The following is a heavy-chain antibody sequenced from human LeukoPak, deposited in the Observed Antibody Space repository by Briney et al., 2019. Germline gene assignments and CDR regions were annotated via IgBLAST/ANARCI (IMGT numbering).Heavy chain of an antibody. Sequence: SETLSLTCTVSGGSISSYYWSWIRQPPGKGLEWIGYIYYSGSTNYNPSLKSRVTISVDTSKNQFSLKLSSVTAADTAVYYCARMPERYCSSTSCYRDFDYWGQGTLVTVSS. CDR1: GGSISSYY. CDR3: ARMPERYCSSTSCYRDFDY. V-gene: IGHV4-59*08. CDR2: IYYSGST. J-gene: IGHJ4*02. D-gene: IGHD2-2*02.